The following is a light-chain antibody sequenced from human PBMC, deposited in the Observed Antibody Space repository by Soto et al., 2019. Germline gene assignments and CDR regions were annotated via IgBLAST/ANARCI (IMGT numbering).Light chain of an antibody. V-gene: IGLV2-14*01. CDR1: NSDVGAYNY. J-gene: IGLJ1*01. CDR3: SSFATGRTGYFG. Sequence: QSVLTQPASVSGSPGQSITISCTGTNSDVGAYNYVSWYQQHPGKAPKLMICEVSDRPSGVSDRFSGSKSGNTASLTISGLQAEDEADYCWSSFATGRTGYFGFGTGTKLTVL. CDR2: EVS.